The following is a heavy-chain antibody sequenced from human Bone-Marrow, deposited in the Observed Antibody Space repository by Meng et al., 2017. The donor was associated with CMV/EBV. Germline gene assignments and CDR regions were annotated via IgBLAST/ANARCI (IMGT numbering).Heavy chain of an antibody. CDR2: INHSGST. Sequence: SETMSLTCPVYGGSFSGYYWSWIRQPPGKGLEWIGEINHSGSTNYNPSLKSRFTISVDTSKNQFTLKLSSVAAADTAVYYCARDTSSPDYGMDVWGQGTTVTVSS. V-gene: IGHV4-34*01. J-gene: IGHJ6*02. D-gene: IGHD6-6*01. CDR3: ARDTSSPDYGMDV. CDR1: GGSFSGYY.